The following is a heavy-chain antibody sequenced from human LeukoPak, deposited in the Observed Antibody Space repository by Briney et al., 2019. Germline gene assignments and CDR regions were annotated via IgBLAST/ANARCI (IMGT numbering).Heavy chain of an antibody. CDR1: GGSFSGYY. CDR2: INHSGST. CDR3: ARGRPIYFYSSSSHYFDY. Sequence: SETLSLTCAVYGGSFSGYYWSWIRQPPGKGLEWIGVINHSGSTNYNPSLKSRVTISVDTSKNQFSLKLSSVTAADTAVYYCARGRPIYFYSSSSHYFDYWGQGTLVTVSS. V-gene: IGHV4-34*01. D-gene: IGHD6-6*01. J-gene: IGHJ4*02.